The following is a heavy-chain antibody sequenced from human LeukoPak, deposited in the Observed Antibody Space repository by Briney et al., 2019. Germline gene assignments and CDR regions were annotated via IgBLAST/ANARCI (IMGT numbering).Heavy chain of an antibody. V-gene: IGHV3-23*01. CDR3: AKGSGGSGSYSKYYFDY. CDR1: GFTFSSYA. Sequence: GGSLRLSCAASGFTFSSYAISWVRQAPGKGLEWVSGISGSGGTTYYADSLRGRFTISRDNSKNTVYLQINSLRADDTAVYYCAKGSGGSGSYSKYYFDYWGQGTLVTVSS. CDR2: ISGSGGTT. D-gene: IGHD3-10*01. J-gene: IGHJ4*02.